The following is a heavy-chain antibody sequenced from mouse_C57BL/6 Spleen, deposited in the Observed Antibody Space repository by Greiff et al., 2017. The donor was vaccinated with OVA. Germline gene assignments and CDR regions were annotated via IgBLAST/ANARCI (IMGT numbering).Heavy chain of an antibody. V-gene: IGHV1-53*01. CDR2: INPSNGGT. J-gene: IGHJ2*01. Sequence: VQLQQPGSELVKPGASVKLSCKASGYTFTSYWMHWVKQRPGQGLEWIGNINPSNGGTNYNEKFKSKATLTVDKSSSTAYMQLRSLTSEDSAVYYCARGRIYDGYYFDYWGQGTTLTVSS. CDR3: ARGRIYDGYYFDY. D-gene: IGHD2-3*01. CDR1: GYTFTSYW.